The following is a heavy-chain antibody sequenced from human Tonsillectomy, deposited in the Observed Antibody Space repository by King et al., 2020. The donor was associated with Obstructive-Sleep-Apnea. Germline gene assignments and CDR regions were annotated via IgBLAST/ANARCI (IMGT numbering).Heavy chain of an antibody. V-gene: IGHV3-23*04. Sequence: VQLVQSGGGLVQPGGSLRLSCAASGFTFSSYAMSWVRQAPGQGLEWVSTFSSGGGSTYYADSWKGRFTISRETSKSTLYLQMSSLRAEDTALYYCARGDGSGGSCFSGRVAVDNWGQGTMVTVSS. CDR2: FSSGGGST. CDR3: ARGDGSGGSCFSGRVAVDN. J-gene: IGHJ4*02. D-gene: IGHD2-15*01. CDR1: GFTFSSYA.